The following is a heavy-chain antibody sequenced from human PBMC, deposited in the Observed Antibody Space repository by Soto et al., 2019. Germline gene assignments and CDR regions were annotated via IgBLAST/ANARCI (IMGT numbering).Heavy chain of an antibody. CDR3: ASDYSGYSADPEYYGVEV. CDR2: IYSSGTT. J-gene: IGHJ6*02. CDR1: GDSINTYH. D-gene: IGHD3-22*01. Sequence: SETLSLTCTVSGDSINTYHWSWIRHPAGKGLEWIGRIYSSGTTNHNPSLNSRVTISVDTSKNQFSLSLKSVTAADTAVYYCASDYSGYSADPEYYGVEVWGQGATVTVSS. V-gene: IGHV4-4*07.